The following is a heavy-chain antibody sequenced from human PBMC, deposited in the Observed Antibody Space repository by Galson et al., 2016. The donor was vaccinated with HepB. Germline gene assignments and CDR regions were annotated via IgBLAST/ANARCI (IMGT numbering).Heavy chain of an antibody. V-gene: IGHV3-23*01. CDR3: AKASRKSYYYLDH. CDR1: GFTFRTYA. Sequence: SLRLSCAASGFTFRTYAMNWVRQAPGGGLEWISAISNTATHYADSVKGRFTISRDTSTNTLYLHMIGLRAEDTAVYFCAKASRKSYYYLDHWGQGTLVSVSS. J-gene: IGHJ4*02. CDR2: ISNTAT. D-gene: IGHD3-10*01.